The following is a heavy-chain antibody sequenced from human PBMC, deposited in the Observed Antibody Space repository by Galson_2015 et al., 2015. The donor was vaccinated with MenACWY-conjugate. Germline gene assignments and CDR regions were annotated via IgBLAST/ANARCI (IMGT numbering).Heavy chain of an antibody. J-gene: IGHJ6*02. CDR1: GYSFTNYW. D-gene: IGHD1-26*01. Sequence: QSEAEVKKPGESLKISCKGSGYSFTNYWIGWVRQMPGKGLEWMGLFNPANSETRYSPSFQGQVTISADESISTAYLQWTSLKASDTAMYYCARHPPGGRGLDVWGRGTTVTVS. CDR2: FNPANSET. V-gene: IGHV5-51*01. CDR3: ARHPPGGRGLDV.